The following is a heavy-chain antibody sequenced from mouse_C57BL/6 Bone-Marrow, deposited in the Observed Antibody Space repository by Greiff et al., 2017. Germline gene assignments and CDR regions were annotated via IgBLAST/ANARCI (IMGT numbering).Heavy chain of an antibody. J-gene: IGHJ3*01. CDR3: TRDAYAWFSY. Sequence: EVKLVESGEGLVKPGGSLKLSCAASGFNFRSYDMSWVRQTPETRLEWVADISSGGDYIYYADTVKGRFTISRDNARNTLYLQMSSLKSEDTAMYYCTRDAYAWFSYWCQGPLVTVSA. CDR2: ISSGGDYI. CDR1: GFNFRSYD. V-gene: IGHV5-9-1*02. D-gene: IGHD2-2*01.